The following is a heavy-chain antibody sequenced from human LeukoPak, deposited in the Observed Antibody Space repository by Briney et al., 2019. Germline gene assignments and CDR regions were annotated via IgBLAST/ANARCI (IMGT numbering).Heavy chain of an antibody. J-gene: IGHJ2*01. Sequence: PGGSLRLSCAASGFTFDDYAMHWVRQASGKGLEWVSGISWNSGSIGYADSVKGRFTISRDNAKNSLYLQMNSLRAEDMALYYCAKGSLEWELSSGYFDLWGRGTLVTVSS. V-gene: IGHV3-9*03. CDR3: AKGSLEWELSSGYFDL. CDR2: ISWNSGSI. CDR1: GFTFDDYA. D-gene: IGHD1-26*01.